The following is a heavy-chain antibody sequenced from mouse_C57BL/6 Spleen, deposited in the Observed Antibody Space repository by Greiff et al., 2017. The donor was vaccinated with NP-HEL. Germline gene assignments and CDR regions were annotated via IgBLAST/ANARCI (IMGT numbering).Heavy chain of an antibody. D-gene: IGHD1-1*01. J-gene: IGHJ3*01. CDR1: GFTFSDYG. V-gene: IGHV5-17*01. CDR3: ARPHYYGSNWFAY. Sequence: EVKLVESGGGLVKPGGSLKLSCAASGFTFSDYGMHWVRQAPEKGLEWVAYISSGSSTIYYADTVKGRFTISRDNAKNTLFLQMTSRRSEDTAMYYCARPHYYGSNWFAYWGQGTLVTVSA. CDR2: ISSGSSTI.